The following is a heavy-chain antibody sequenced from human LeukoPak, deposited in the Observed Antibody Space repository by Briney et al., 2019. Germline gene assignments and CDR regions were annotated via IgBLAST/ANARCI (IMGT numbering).Heavy chain of an antibody. CDR1: GYTFTGYY. J-gene: IGHJ4*02. V-gene: IGHV1-69*04. D-gene: IGHD5-18*01. CDR2: IIPILGIA. Sequence: SVKVSCKASGYTFTGYYMHWVRQAPGQGLEWMGRIIPILGIANYAQKFQGRVTITADKSTSTAYMELSSLRSEDTAVYYCARDPNTAMGLFDYWGQGTLVTVSS. CDR3: ARDPNTAMGLFDY.